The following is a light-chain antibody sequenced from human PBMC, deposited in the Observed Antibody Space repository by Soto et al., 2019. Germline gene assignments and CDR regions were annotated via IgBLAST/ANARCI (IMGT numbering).Light chain of an antibody. J-gene: IGKJ1*01. CDR1: QSVSSS. CDR2: GAS. Sequence: QSPAALSVSPGERVTLSCRASQSVSSSLAWYQQRPGQAPRLLIYGASTRATGIPARFSGSGSGTEFTLTISSLQSEDFAVYFCHQYNNLPTFGQ. V-gene: IGKV3-15*01. CDR3: HQYNNLPT.